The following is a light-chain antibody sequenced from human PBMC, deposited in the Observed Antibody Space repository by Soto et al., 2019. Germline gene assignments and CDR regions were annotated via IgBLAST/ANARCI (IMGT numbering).Light chain of an antibody. V-gene: IGKV3-20*01. Sequence: EIVLTQSPATLSLSPGERATLSCRASQSVSSSLAWYQQKPGQAPRLLIYGASNRPTGIPDRVSGSGSGTDFTLTVSRLEPEDFAVYYCQQYGSSPETFGQGTKVDIK. CDR2: GAS. J-gene: IGKJ1*01. CDR1: QSVSSS. CDR3: QQYGSSPET.